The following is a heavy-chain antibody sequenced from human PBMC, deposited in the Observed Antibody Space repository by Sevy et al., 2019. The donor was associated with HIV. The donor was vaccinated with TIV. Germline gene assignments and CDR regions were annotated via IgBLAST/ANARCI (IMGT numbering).Heavy chain of an antibody. Sequence: ASMKVSCKASGYTFTGDYLHWVRQAPGQGLEWMGRVYPNSGGTNYAQKFQGRVTMTRDTSISTAYMELNRLTSDDTAVYYCARDGGGGTTNSGIDVWGQGTTVTVSS. D-gene: IGHD1-7*01. V-gene: IGHV1-2*06. CDR1: GYTFTGDY. CDR2: VYPNSGGT. J-gene: IGHJ6*02. CDR3: ARDGGGGTTNSGIDV.